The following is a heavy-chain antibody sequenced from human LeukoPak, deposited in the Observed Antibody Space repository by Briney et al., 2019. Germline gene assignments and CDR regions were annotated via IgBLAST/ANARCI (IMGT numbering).Heavy chain of an antibody. CDR2: IYYSGST. CDR3: ARLSIAVAGTFDY. J-gene: IGHJ4*02. CDR1: GGSISSSSYY. V-gene: IGHV4-39*01. Sequence: SETLSLTCTVSGGSISSSSYYWGWIRQPPGKGLEWIGSIYYSGSTYYNPSLKSRVTISVDTSKNQFSLKLSSVTAADTAVYYCARLSIAVAGTFDYWGQGTLVTVS. D-gene: IGHD6-19*01.